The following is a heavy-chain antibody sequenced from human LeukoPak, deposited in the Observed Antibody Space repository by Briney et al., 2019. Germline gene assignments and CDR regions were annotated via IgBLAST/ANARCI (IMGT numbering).Heavy chain of an antibody. CDR2: INAGNGNT. CDR1: GYTFTSYA. CDR3: ARGLDDWDAFDI. V-gene: IGHV1-3*01. Sequence: GASVKVSCKASGYTFTSYAMHWVRQAPGQRLEWMGWINAGNGNTKYSQKFQGRVTMTRNTSISTAYMELSSLRSEDTAVYYCARGLDDWDAFDIWGQGTMVTVSS. D-gene: IGHD3-9*01. J-gene: IGHJ3*02.